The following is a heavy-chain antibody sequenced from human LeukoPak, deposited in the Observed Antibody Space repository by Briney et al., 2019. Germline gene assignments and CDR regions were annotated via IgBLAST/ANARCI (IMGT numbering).Heavy chain of an antibody. J-gene: IGHJ6*03. D-gene: IGHD2-2*01. CDR3: ARHYCSSTSCYYYMDA. Sequence: GESLKISCKGSGYSFTSYWIGWVRQMPGKGLEWMGIIYPGDSDTRYSPSFQGQVTISADKSISTAYLQWSSLKASDTAMYYCARHYCSSTSCYYYMDAWGKGTTVTVSS. V-gene: IGHV5-51*01. CDR2: IYPGDSDT. CDR1: GYSFTSYW.